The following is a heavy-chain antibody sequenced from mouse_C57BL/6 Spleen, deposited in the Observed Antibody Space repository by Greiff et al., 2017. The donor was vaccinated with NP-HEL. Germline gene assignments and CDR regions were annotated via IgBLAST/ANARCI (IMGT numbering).Heavy chain of an antibody. V-gene: IGHV5-4*03. J-gene: IGHJ4*01. D-gene: IGHD2-4*01. CDR1: GFTFSSYA. CDR2: ISDGGSYT. Sequence: EVKLVESGGGLVKPGGSLKLSCAASGFTFSSYAMSWVRQTPEKRLEWVATISDGGSYTYYPDNVKGRFTISRDNAKNNLYLQMSHLKSEDTAMYYCARWGLRRDAMDDWGQGTSVTVSS. CDR3: ARWGLRRDAMDD.